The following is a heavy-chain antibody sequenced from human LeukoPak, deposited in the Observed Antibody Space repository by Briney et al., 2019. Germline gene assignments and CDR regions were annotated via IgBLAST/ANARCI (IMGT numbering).Heavy chain of an antibody. V-gene: IGHV4-61*05. CDR1: GGSISSSSYY. D-gene: IGHD6-19*01. CDR2: IYYSGST. CDR3: ARYPLEPYSSGAIDY. J-gene: IGHJ4*02. Sequence: SETLSLTCIVSGGSISSSSYYWGWIRQPPGKGLEWIGYIYYSGSTNYNPSLKSRVTISVDTSKNQFSLRLTSVTAADTAVYYCARYPLEPYSSGAIDYWGQGTLVTVSS.